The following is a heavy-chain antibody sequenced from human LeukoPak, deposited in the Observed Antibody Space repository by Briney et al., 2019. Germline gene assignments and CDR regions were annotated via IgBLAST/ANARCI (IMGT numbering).Heavy chain of an antibody. CDR2: IYPDDSDT. CDR3: ARGLGTYWFTNWFDP. J-gene: IGHJ5*02. V-gene: IGHV5-51*01. D-gene: IGHD1-26*01. Sequence: GESLKISCKGSGYSFTSYWIGWARQMPGKGLEWMGIIYPDDSDTRYSPSFQGQVTISADKSISTAYLQWSSLKASDTAMYYCARGLGTYWFTNWFDPWGQGTLVTVSS. CDR1: GYSFTSYW.